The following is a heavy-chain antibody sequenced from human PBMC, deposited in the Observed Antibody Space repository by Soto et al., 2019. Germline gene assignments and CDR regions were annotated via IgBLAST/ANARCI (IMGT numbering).Heavy chain of an antibody. CDR3: AITPLGYCSSTSCSPRDDAFDI. V-gene: IGHV3-48*01. CDR1: GFTLGSYR. CDR2: ITTSSEAI. Sequence: GGSLRLSCAASGFTLGSYRMNWVRQAPGKGLEWISFITTSSEAIFYADSVKGRFTISRDNAKNSLYLQLNSLRAEDTAVYYCAITPLGYCSSTSCSPRDDAFDIWGQGTMVTVSS. J-gene: IGHJ3*02. D-gene: IGHD2-2*01.